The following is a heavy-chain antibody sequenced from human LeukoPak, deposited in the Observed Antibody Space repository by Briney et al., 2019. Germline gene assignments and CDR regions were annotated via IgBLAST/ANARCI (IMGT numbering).Heavy chain of an antibody. V-gene: IGHV7-4-1*02. CDR1: GYTFTNYA. D-gene: IGHD2-2*01. CDR3: ARGPFSKGSAAYWFDP. J-gene: IGHJ5*02. CDR2: INTNTGNP. Sequence: ASVKVSCKASGYTFTNYAMNWVRQAPGQGLEWMGWINTNTGNPTYAQGFTGRFVFSLDTSVSTAYLQISSLKAEDTAVYYCARGPFSKGSAAYWFDPWGQGTLVTVSS.